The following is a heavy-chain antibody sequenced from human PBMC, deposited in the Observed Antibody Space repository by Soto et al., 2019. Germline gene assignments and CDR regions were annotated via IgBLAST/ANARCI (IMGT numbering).Heavy chain of an antibody. J-gene: IGHJ4*02. CDR2: VIPIFGTA. CDR1: GGTFSSYA. V-gene: IGHV1-69*01. D-gene: IGHD3-22*01. CDR3: AAHYYDSSGYYYFEY. Sequence: QVQLVQAGAEVKKPGSSVKVSCKASGGTFSSYAISWVRQAPGQGLEWMGGVIPIFGTANYAQKFQGRVTITADESTSTAYMELSSLRSEDTAVYYCAAHYYDSSGYYYFEYWGQGTLVTVSS.